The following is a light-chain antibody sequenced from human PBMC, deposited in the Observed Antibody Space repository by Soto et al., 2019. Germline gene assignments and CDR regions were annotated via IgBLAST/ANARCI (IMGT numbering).Light chain of an antibody. CDR2: EVN. CDR3: CSYTTTNTVV. J-gene: IGLJ2*01. V-gene: IGLV2-14*01. CDR1: SSDVGSYYY. Sequence: QSALTQPASVSGSPGQSITISCTGTSSDVGSYYYVSWYQQHPGTAPKLMISEVNKRPSGVSDRFSGSKSGNTASLTISGLQAEDEADYYCCSYTTTNTVVFGGGTQLTVL.